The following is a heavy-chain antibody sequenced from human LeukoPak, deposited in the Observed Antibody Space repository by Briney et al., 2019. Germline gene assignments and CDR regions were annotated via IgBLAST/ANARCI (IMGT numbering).Heavy chain of an antibody. J-gene: IGHJ4*02. CDR3: TRDASNFNDFDY. V-gene: IGHV3-30*01. CDR1: EFSFSHFA. CDR2: VSSHGNDG. D-gene: IGHD5-24*01. Sequence: GGSLRLSCAVSEFSFSHFAMHWVRQAPGKGLEWLAVVSSHGNDGYYADSVKGRFTISRDNSKSTLYLQIDSLRPDGTAIYYCTRDASNFNDFDYWGQGTLVTVSS.